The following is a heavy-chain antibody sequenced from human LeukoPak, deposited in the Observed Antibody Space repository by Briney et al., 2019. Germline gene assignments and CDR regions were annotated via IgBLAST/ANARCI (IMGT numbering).Heavy chain of an antibody. D-gene: IGHD6-13*01. J-gene: IGHJ4*02. Sequence: GGSLRLSCAASGFTFSSYSMNWVRQAPGKGLEWVSSISSSSSYIYYADSVKGRLTISRDNAKNSLYLQMNSLRAEDTAVYYCARSKIAAAGFFDYWGQGTLVTVSS. CDR2: ISSSSSYI. CDR1: GFTFSSYS. CDR3: ARSKIAAAGFFDY. V-gene: IGHV3-21*01.